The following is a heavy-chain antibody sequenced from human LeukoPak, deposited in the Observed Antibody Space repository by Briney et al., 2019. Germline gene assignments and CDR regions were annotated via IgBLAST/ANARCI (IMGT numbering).Heavy chain of an antibody. CDR1: GGSISSYY. Sequence: SETLSLTCTVSGGSISSYYWGWIRQPPGKGLEWIGSIYYSGSTYYNPSLKSRVTISVDTSKNQFSLKLSSVTAADTAVYYCASGYYYGSGSYYYFDYWGQGTLVTVSS. V-gene: IGHV4-39*07. CDR3: ASGYYYGSGSYYYFDY. CDR2: IYYSGST. D-gene: IGHD3-10*01. J-gene: IGHJ4*02.